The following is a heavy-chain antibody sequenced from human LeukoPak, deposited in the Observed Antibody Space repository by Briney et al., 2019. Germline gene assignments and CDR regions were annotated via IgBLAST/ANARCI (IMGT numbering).Heavy chain of an antibody. V-gene: IGHV3-30*18. CDR2: ISYDGSNK. CDR1: GFTFSSYG. CDR3: AKDRTVTGYLFYYYGMDV. D-gene: IGHD3-9*01. J-gene: IGHJ6*02. Sequence: GRSLRLSCAASGFTFSSYGMHWVRQAPGKGLEWVAVISYDGSNKYYADSVKGRFTISRDNSKNTLYLQMNSLRAEDTAVYYCAKDRTVTGYLFYYYGMDVWGQGTTVTVSS.